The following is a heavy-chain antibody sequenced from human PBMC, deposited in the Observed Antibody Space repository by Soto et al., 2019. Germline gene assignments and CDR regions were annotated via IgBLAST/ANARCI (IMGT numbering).Heavy chain of an antibody. J-gene: IGHJ4*02. CDR2: IYWDDDK. CDR3: AHRRYYFDY. V-gene: IGHV2-5*02. CDR1: GFSLSTSGVG. Sequence: QITLKESGPTLVKPTQTLTLTCTFSGFSLSTSGVGVGWIRQPPGKALEWFALIYWDDDKRYSPSLKSRLTITKDTSKNQVVLTMTDMDPVDTATYYCAHRRYYFDYWGQGTLVTVSS.